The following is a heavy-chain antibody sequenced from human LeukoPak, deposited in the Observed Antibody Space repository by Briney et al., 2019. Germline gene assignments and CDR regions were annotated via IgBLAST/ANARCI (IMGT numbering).Heavy chain of an antibody. Sequence: ASVKVSCKASGYTFTSYGISWGRQAPGQGLEWMGLISAYNGDTNYAQKLQGRVTMTTDTSTSTAYMELRSLRSDHTAVYYCAKAGGYCSGGSCYGGSKDFDYWGQGTLVTVSS. J-gene: IGHJ4*02. D-gene: IGHD2-15*01. CDR2: ISAYNGDT. V-gene: IGHV1-18*01. CDR3: AKAGGYCSGGSCYGGSKDFDY. CDR1: GYTFTSYG.